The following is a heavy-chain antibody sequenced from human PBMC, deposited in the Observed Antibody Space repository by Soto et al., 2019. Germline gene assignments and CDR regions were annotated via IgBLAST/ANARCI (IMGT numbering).Heavy chain of an antibody. CDR2: INPNRGAT. CDR3: ARGGGTILAPLP. V-gene: IGHV1-2*02. CDR1: GYTFTGYF. Sequence: ASVKVSCKASGYTFTGYFMHWVRQAPGQGLEWMGWINPNRGATKYAQKFQGRVTLSRDTSISTAYMELSGWRSDDTAVYYCARGGGTILAPLPWGQGTLVTVSS. J-gene: IGHJ5*02. D-gene: IGHD3-3*01.